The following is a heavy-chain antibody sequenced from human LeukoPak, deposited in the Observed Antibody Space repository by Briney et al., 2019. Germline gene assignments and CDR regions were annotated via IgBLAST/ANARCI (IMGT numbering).Heavy chain of an antibody. V-gene: IGHV3-23*01. CDR1: GFTFSSYA. CDR3: AKDLLYYDILTGYYHDAFDI. CDR2: ISGSGGST. D-gene: IGHD3-9*01. J-gene: IGHJ3*02. Sequence: GGSLRLSCAASGFTFSSYAMSWVRQAPGKGLEWVSAISGSGGSTYCADSVKGRFTISRDNSKNTLYLQMNSLRAEDAAVYYGAKDLLYYDILTGYYHDAFDIWGQGTMVTVSS.